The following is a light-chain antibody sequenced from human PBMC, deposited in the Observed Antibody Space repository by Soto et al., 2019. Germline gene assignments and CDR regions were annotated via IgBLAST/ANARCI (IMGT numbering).Light chain of an antibody. V-gene: IGLV1-47*01. Sequence: QPVLTQPPSVSGTPGQRVTISCSGSRSNIENNFIYWYRQLPGTAPTLLIFRNNQRPPGVADRFSGSKSGTSASLAISGLRSEDEAEYHCATWDDSLTGLVVFGGGTKVTVL. J-gene: IGLJ2*01. CDR1: RSNIENNF. CDR3: ATWDDSLTGLVV. CDR2: RNN.